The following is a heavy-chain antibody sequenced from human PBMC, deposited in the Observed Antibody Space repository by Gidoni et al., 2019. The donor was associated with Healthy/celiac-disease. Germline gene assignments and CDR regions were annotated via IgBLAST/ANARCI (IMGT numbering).Heavy chain of an antibody. CDR1: GGSFSVYY. CDR3: ARVRYFDWLLYGTRREMGFDY. V-gene: IGHV4-34*01. J-gene: IGHJ4*02. D-gene: IGHD3-9*01. Sequence: QVQLQQWGAGLLTPSETLSLTCAVYGGSFSVYYWSWIRQPPGKGLEWIGEINHSGSTNYNPSLKSRVTISVDTSKNQFSLKLSSVTAADTAVYYCARVRYFDWLLYGTRREMGFDYWGQGTLVTVSS. CDR2: INHSGST.